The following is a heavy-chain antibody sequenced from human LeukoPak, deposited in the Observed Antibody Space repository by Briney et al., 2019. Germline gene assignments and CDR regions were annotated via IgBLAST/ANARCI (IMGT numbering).Heavy chain of an antibody. D-gene: IGHD3-22*01. CDR1: GFTFSSYE. Sequence: GGSLRLSCAASGFTFSSYEMNWVRQAPGKGLEWVANIKQDGSEKYYVDSVKGRFTISRDNAKNSLYLQMNSLRAEDTAVYYCASSYYDSSVTAFDIWGQGTMVTVSS. CDR3: ASSYYDSSVTAFDI. CDR2: IKQDGSEK. J-gene: IGHJ3*02. V-gene: IGHV3-7*01.